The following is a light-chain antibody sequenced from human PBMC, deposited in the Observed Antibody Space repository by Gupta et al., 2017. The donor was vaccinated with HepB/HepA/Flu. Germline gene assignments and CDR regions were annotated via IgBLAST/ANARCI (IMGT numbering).Light chain of an antibody. CDR2: GAS. J-gene: IGKJ4*01. CDR3: QQYRDWPPIT. Sequence: EIVMTQSPVTLSLSPGETATLSCSASQSVSRSLAWYQQKPGQAPRLLIYGASVRATGVPARFSGSGYGTDFTLTISSRQSEDYAVYFCQQYRDWPPITFGRGSNVEI. V-gene: IGKV3-15*01. CDR1: QSVSRS.